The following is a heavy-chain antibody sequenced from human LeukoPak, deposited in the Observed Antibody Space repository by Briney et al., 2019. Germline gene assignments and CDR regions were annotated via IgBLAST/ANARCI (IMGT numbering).Heavy chain of an antibody. J-gene: IGHJ6*03. V-gene: IGHV3-30*02. Sequence: GGSLRLSCAASGFTFSSYGMHLVRQAPGKGLEWVAFIRYDGSNKYYADSVKGRFTISRDNSKNTLYLQMNSLRAEDTAVYYCAKGGNWNNCMDVWGKGTTVTVSS. CDR1: GFTFSSYG. CDR3: AKGGNWNNCMDV. CDR2: IRYDGSNK. D-gene: IGHD1/OR15-1a*01.